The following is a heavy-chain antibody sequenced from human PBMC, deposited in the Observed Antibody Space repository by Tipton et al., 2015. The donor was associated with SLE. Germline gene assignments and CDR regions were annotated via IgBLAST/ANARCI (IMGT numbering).Heavy chain of an antibody. CDR3: AKDPDGSRRHGGY. CDR2: ISGSGGST. V-gene: IGHV3-23*01. CDR1: GFTFSSYA. D-gene: IGHD6-13*01. J-gene: IGHJ4*02. Sequence: SLRLSCAASGFTFSSYAMSWVRQAPGKGLEWVSAISGSGGSTYYADSVKGRFTISRDNSKNTLYLQMNSLRAEDTAVYYCAKDPDGSRRHGGYWGQGTLVTVSS.